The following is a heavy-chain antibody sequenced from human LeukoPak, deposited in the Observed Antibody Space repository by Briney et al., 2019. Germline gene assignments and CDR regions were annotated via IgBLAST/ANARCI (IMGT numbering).Heavy chain of an antibody. CDR1: GLTLSNYW. Sequence: QPGGSLRLSCAASGLTLSNYWMDWVRPAPGKGLEWVATIKKDGSEIYYLDSVKGRFTISRDNAKNSLYLQMNSLRAEDTAVYYCVNLWEEGVWGLGTLVTVSS. CDR3: VNLWEEGV. V-gene: IGHV3-7*03. J-gene: IGHJ4*02. D-gene: IGHD1-26*01. CDR2: IKKDGSEI.